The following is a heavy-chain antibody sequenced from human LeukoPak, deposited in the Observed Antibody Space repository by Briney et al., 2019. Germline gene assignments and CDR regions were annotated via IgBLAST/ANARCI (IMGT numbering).Heavy chain of an antibody. CDR1: GGSIYSYY. CDR2: IYFSGTT. V-gene: IGHV4-59*08. D-gene: IGHD6-19*01. J-gene: IGHJ4*02. CDR3: ARRSSGWYHYYFDY. Sequence: SETLSLTCSVSGGSIYSYYWSWIRQPPGKGLEWMGSIYFSGTTNYNPSLKSRVTISVDTSKEQFSVKLTSVTAADTAVYYCARRSSGWYHYYFDYWGQGTLVTVSS.